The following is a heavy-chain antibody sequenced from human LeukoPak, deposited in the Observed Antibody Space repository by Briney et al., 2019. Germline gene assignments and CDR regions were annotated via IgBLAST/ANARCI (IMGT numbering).Heavy chain of an antibody. CDR2: IKQDGSEK. V-gene: IGHV3-7*04. CDR1: GFTFSAYW. J-gene: IGHJ6*02. D-gene: IGHD3-10*01. CDR3: ARDSRGGYYYGMDV. Sequence: GGSLRLSCAASGFTFSAYWMSWVRQAPGRGLEWVASIKQDGSEKYYVDSAKGRFTISRDNAKNSLYLQMNSLRAEDTAVYYCARDSRGGYYYGMDVWGQGTTVTVSS.